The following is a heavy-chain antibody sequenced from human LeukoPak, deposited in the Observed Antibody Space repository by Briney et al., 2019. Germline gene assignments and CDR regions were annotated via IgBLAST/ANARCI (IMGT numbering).Heavy chain of an antibody. Sequence: GGSLRLSCAASGFTFSSYSMNWVRQAPGKGLEWVSSISSSSSYIYYADSVKGRFTISRDNAKNSLYLQMNSPRAEDTAVYYCAREESSSSSDYWGQGTLVTVSS. V-gene: IGHV3-21*01. J-gene: IGHJ4*02. D-gene: IGHD6-6*01. CDR2: ISSSSSYI. CDR1: GFTFSSYS. CDR3: AREESSSSSDY.